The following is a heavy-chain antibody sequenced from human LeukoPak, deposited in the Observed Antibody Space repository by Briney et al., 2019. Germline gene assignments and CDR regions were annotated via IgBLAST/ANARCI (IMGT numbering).Heavy chain of an antibody. CDR1: GFTFNVYG. Sequence: GGSLRLSCTTSGFTFNVYGMNWVRQAPGKGLEWVSGISGDGGVTWYADSVKGRFTISRDNSKNTPSLQMSSLRTEDTALYYCARDIFILAFDMWGRGTVVTVPS. V-gene: IGHV3-23*01. CDR2: ISGDGGVT. D-gene: IGHD3-9*01. J-gene: IGHJ3*02. CDR3: ARDIFILAFDM.